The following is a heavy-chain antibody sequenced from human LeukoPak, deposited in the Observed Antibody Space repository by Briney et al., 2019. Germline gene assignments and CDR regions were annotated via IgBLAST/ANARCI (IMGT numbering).Heavy chain of an antibody. CDR1: GYSFTSYW. CDR2: IYPGDSDT. D-gene: IGHD5-24*01. CDR3: ARGLDGGYNRYYFDY. Sequence: GESLKISCKGSGYSFTSYWIGWVRQMPGKGLEWMGIIYPGDSDTRYSPSFQGQVTISADKSISTAYLQWSSLKASDTAMYYCARGLDGGYNRYYFDYWGQGTLVTVSS. J-gene: IGHJ4*02. V-gene: IGHV5-51*01.